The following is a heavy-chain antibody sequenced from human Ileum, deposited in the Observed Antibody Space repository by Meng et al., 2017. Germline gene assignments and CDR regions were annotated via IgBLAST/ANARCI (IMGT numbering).Heavy chain of an antibody. Sequence: QGQLKQSRPGRGKPSQTLSLTCAVSGASVSSNIAAWNWIRQSPLRGLEWLGRTYYRSKWYSEYAVSVKSRISITPDTSKNQFSLQMNSVTPEDTAVYYCASGSGSLDYWGPGTLVTVSS. CDR2: TYYRSKWYS. D-gene: IGHD3-3*01. V-gene: IGHV6-1*01. CDR1: GASVSSNIAA. J-gene: IGHJ4*02. CDR3: ASGSGSLDY.